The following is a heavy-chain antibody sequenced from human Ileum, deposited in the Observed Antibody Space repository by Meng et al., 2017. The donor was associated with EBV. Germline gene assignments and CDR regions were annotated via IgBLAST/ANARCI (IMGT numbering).Heavy chain of an antibody. D-gene: IGHD1-26*01. CDR2: MYPTGPT. CDR1: GGPIRRYYG. Sequence: QGPLQWSGPDLVKPPEALARICAISGGPIRRYYGGGWVRQSPKKWLEWIGEMYPTGPTYYNPSLKGRVSISIDKSKNQLSLKLNSVTAADTAVYYCVRGGTYYLSYWGQGSLVTVSS. J-gene: IGHJ4*02. CDR3: VRGGTYYLSY. V-gene: IGHV4-4*03.